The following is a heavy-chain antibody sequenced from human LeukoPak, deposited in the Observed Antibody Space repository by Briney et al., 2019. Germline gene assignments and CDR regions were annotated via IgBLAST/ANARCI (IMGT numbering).Heavy chain of an antibody. CDR2: TSASGGST. V-gene: IGHV3-23*01. CDR3: AKDLGSGSYYAAFDH. Sequence: GGSLRLSCAASGFTFSSYAMTWVRQAPGKGLEWVSGTSASGGSTYYADSVEGRFTISRDNFNNTLYLQMNSLRADDTAVYFCAKDLGSGSYYAAFDHWGQGTVVTVSS. J-gene: IGHJ4*02. D-gene: IGHD3-10*01. CDR1: GFTFSSYA.